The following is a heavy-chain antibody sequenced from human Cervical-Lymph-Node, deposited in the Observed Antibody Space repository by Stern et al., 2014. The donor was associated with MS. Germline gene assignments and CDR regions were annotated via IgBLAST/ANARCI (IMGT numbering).Heavy chain of an antibody. Sequence: VQLLESGGGVVQPGRSLRLSCAASGFTFSSYGMHWVRQAPGKGLEWVAVISYDGSNKYYADSVKGRFTISRDNSKNTLYPQMNSLRAEDTAVYYCAKDDSWELPDYYYGMDVWGQGTTVTVSS. J-gene: IGHJ6*02. CDR2: ISYDGSNK. V-gene: IGHV3-30*18. D-gene: IGHD1-26*01. CDR1: GFTFSSYG. CDR3: AKDDSWELPDYYYGMDV.